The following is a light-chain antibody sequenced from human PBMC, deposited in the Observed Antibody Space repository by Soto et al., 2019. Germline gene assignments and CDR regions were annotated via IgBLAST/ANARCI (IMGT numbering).Light chain of an antibody. CDR2: GVS. V-gene: IGLV2-14*01. J-gene: IGLJ1*01. CDR3: SSHTISSALQV. Sequence: QSALTRPASVAGSPGQSITISCTGTISDFVVYNYVSWYQQHPCKAPKLMIYGVSNRPSGVSNRFSGSKSGNTASLTISGIQADDEADYYCSSHTISSALQVCGTGTKVTVL. CDR1: ISDFVVYNY.